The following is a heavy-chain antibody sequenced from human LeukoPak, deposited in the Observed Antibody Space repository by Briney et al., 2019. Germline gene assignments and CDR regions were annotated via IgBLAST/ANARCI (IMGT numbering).Heavy chain of an antibody. J-gene: IGHJ4*02. CDR1: GYIFTAYY. CDR2: INPNSGAT. Sequence: GASVKVSCKASGYIFTAYYMHWVRQAPGQGLEWMGWINPNSGATKYAQEFHGRVSMTRDTSISTAYMDLSALRSDDTAVYYCARGNVGPYDSSGYYSFDYWGQGTLVTVSS. CDR3: ARGNVGPYDSSGYYSFDY. V-gene: IGHV1-2*02. D-gene: IGHD3-22*01.